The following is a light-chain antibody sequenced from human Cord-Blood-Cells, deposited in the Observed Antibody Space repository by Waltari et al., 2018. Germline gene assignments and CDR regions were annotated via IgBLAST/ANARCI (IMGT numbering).Light chain of an antibody. CDR1: SLRSYY. CDR3: NSRDSSGNHVV. V-gene: IGLV3-19*01. J-gene: IGLJ2*01. CDR2: GKN. Sequence: SSALTQDPAVSVALGQTFRITCQGDSLRSYYASWYQQKPGQAPVLVIYGKNNRPSGIPDRFSGSSSGNTASLTITGAQAEDEADYYCNSRDSSGNHVVFGGGTKLTVL.